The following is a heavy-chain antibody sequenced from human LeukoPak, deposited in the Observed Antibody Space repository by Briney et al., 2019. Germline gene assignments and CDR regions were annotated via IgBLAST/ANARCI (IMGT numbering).Heavy chain of an antibody. V-gene: IGHV3-21*01. Sequence: ETLSLTCTVSGGSISSSSYYWGWIRQPPGKGLEWVSSISRSSSYIYYADSVKGRFTISRDNAKNSLYLQMNSLRAEDTAVYYCARGHTAVTRHFDFWGQGTLVTVSS. CDR3: ARGHTAVTRHFDF. D-gene: IGHD4-17*01. CDR2: ISRSSSYI. CDR1: GGSISSSS. J-gene: IGHJ4*02.